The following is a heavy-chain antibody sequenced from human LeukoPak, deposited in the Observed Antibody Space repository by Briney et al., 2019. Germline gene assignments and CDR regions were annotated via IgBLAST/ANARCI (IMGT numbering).Heavy chain of an antibody. J-gene: IGHJ3*02. CDR2: ISGSGGST. Sequence: PGGSLRLSCAASGFTFSSYAMSWVRQAPGKGLEWVSAISGSGGSTYYADSVKGRFTISRDNSKNTLYLQMNSLRAEDTAVYYCAKDRSKVTMVRGVIPDAFDIWGQGTMVTVSS. CDR1: GFTFSSYA. D-gene: IGHD3-10*01. CDR3: AKDRSKVTMVRGVIPDAFDI. V-gene: IGHV3-23*01.